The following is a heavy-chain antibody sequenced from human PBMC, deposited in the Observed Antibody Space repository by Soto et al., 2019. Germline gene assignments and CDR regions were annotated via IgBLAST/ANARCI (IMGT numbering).Heavy chain of an antibody. Sequence: SETLSLTCTVSGGSISSGGYYWSWIRQHPGKGLEWIGYIYYSGSTYYNPSLKSRVTISVDTSKNQSSLKLSSVTAADTAVYYCASVRFLEWLLIGFDYWGQGTLVTVSS. V-gene: IGHV4-31*03. J-gene: IGHJ4*02. CDR2: IYYSGST. D-gene: IGHD3-3*01. CDR3: ASVRFLEWLLIGFDY. CDR1: GGSISSGGYY.